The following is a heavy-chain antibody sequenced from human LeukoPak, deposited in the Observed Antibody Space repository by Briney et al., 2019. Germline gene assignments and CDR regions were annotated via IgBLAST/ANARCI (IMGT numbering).Heavy chain of an antibody. D-gene: IGHD6-19*01. J-gene: IGHJ5*02. V-gene: IGHV4-34*01. CDR3: ARGLPIYSSGWYKSKRWFDP. CDR2: INHSGST. CDR1: GGSFSGYY. Sequence: SETLSLACAVYGGSFSGYYWSWIRQPPGKGLEWIGEINHSGSTNYNPSLKSRVTISVDTSKNQFSLKLSSVTAADTAVYYCARGLPIYSSGWYKSKRWFDPWGQGTLVTVSS.